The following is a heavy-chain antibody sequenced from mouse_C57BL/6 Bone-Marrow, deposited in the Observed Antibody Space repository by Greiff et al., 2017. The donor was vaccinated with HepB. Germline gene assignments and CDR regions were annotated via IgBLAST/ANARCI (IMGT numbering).Heavy chain of an antibody. CDR2: FHPYNDDT. CDR1: GYTFTTYP. D-gene: IGHD2-4*01. CDR3: ARGDYDYDGFAY. Sequence: QVQLKESGAELVKPGASVKMSCKASGYTFTTYPIEWMKQNHGKSLEWIGNFHPYNDDTKYNEKFKGKATLTVEKSSSTVYLELSRLTSDDSAVYYCARGDYDYDGFAYWGQGTLVTVSA. J-gene: IGHJ3*01. V-gene: IGHV1-47*01.